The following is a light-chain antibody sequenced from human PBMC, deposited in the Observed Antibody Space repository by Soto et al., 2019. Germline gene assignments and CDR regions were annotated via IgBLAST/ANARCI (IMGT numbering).Light chain of an antibody. CDR1: QTVSSS. V-gene: IGKV3-20*01. CDR2: GAS. Sequence: EIVLTQSPATLSLSPGEKATLSCRASQTVSSSLAWYQQKPGQAPRLLIYGASSRAAGIPDRFSGSGSGTDFTLTISRLEPEDFAVYYCQQHGSSPLTFGGGTKVDIK. CDR3: QQHGSSPLT. J-gene: IGKJ4*01.